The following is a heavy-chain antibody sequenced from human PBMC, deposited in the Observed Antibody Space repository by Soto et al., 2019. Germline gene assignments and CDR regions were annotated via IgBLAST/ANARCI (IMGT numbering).Heavy chain of an antibody. V-gene: IGHV3-30*04. J-gene: IGHJ5*02. Sequence: QVQLVESGGGVVQPGRSLRLSCSASGFTFSNYPMHWVRQAPGKGLEWVAVISSDGKNKYYADSVKGRFTISRDNSKNTLYLQMYSLRADDTALYYCARLVGYNYVSGRGGWFDPWGQGTLVTVSS. D-gene: IGHD5-18*01. CDR2: ISSDGKNK. CDR1: GFTFSNYP. CDR3: ARLVGYNYVSGRGGWFDP.